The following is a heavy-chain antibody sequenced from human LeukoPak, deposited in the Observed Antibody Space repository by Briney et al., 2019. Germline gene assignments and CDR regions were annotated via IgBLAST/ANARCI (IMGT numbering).Heavy chain of an antibody. CDR2: ISSSSSYI. CDR3: ARGMRLGYYFDY. V-gene: IGHV3-21*01. D-gene: IGHD3-10*01. CDR1: GFTFSNYW. J-gene: IGHJ4*02. Sequence: GGSLRLSCAASGFTFSNYWMSWVRQAPGKGLEWGSSISSSSSYIYYADSVKGRFTISRDNAKNSLYLQMNSLRAEDTAVYYCARGMRLGYYFDYWGQGTLVTVSS.